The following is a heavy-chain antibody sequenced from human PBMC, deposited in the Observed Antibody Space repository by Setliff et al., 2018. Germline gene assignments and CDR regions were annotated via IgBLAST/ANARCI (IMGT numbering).Heavy chain of an antibody. CDR2: IYPSDSDI. D-gene: IGHD6-13*01. V-gene: IGHV5-51*01. CDR3: SRPAYSSRWYEIKGYDY. CDR1: GYNSINYW. Sequence: ESLKISCKGSGYNSINYWIGWVRQMPGKGLEWMGIIYPSDSDIRYSPSFQGQVTISADKSISTAYLQWSSLKASDTAIYYCSRPAYSSRWYEIKGYDYWGQGTLVTVSS. J-gene: IGHJ4*02.